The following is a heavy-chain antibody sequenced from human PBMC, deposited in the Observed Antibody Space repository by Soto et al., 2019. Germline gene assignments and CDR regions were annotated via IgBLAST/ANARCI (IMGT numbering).Heavy chain of an antibody. V-gene: IGHV1-2*04. CDR1: GYTFTGYY. D-gene: IGHD2-2*01. CDR2: INPNSGGT. Sequence: ASVKVSCKASGYTFTGYYMHWVRQAPGQGLEWMGWINPNSGGTNYAQKFQGWVTMTRDTSISTAYMELSRLRSDDTAVYYCARGRSDIVVVPAVCFDYWGQGTLVTAPQ. J-gene: IGHJ4*02. CDR3: ARGRSDIVVVPAVCFDY.